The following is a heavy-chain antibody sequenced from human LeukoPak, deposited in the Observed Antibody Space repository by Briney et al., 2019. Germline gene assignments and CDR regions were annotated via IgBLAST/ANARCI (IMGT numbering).Heavy chain of an antibody. J-gene: IGHJ3*02. D-gene: IGHD2-15*01. Sequence: PSETLSLTCAVYGGSFSGYYWSWVRQPAGKGLEWIGRFYTSGTTNYNPSLKSRVTISVDTSKNQFSLKLRSVTAADTALYYCARSELSCSGGSCPTRYAFDIWGQGTVVTASS. CDR3: ARSELSCSGGSCPTRYAFDI. CDR2: FYTSGTT. V-gene: IGHV4-59*10. CDR1: GGSFSGYY.